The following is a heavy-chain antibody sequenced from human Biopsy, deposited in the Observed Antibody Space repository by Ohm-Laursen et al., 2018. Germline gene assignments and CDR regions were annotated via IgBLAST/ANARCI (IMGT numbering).Heavy chain of an antibody. CDR1: GFTFGDSA. J-gene: IGHJ4*02. CDR2: TRSKVNNYAT. CDR3: TTYDNSGDYRDY. V-gene: IGHV3-73*01. D-gene: IGHD4-23*01. Sequence: SLRLSCAASGFTFGDSAMHWVRQASGKGLEWIGRTRSKVNNYATAYAASVTGRFTISRDDSKSTAYLQMNSLKTEDTAVYYCTTYDNSGDYRDYWGQGTQVTVSS.